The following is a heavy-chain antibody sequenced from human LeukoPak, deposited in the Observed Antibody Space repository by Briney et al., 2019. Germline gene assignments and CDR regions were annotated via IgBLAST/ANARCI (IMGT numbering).Heavy chain of an antibody. J-gene: IGHJ4*02. D-gene: IGHD6-13*01. Sequence: KPSETLSLTCTVSGGSISSYYWSWIRQPAGKGLEWIGRIYSTGSASYNPSLQSRVTMSVDSSKNQFSLKVNSVTAADTAVYYCARETKGAAAIDYWGQGTLVTVSS. CDR2: IYSTGSA. V-gene: IGHV4-4*07. CDR1: GGSISSYY. CDR3: ARETKGAAAIDY.